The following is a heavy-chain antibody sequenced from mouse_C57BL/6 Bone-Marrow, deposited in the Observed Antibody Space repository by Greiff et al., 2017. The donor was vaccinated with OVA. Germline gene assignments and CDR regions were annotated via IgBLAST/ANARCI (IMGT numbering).Heavy chain of an antibody. CDR1: GYTFTSYW. D-gene: IGHD1-1*01. CDR3: ARGDYGSSSWFAY. J-gene: IGHJ3*01. Sequence: QVQLQQPGAELVKPGASVKLSCKASGYTFTSYWMHWVKQRPGQGLEWIGLIHPNSGSTYYNEKFKSKATLTVDKSSSTAYLQLSSLTSEDSAVYYDARGDYGSSSWFAYWGQGTLVTVSA. V-gene: IGHV1-64*01. CDR2: IHPNSGST.